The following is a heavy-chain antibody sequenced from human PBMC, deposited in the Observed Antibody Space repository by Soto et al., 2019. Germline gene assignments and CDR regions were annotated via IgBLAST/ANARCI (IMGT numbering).Heavy chain of an antibody. Sequence: QVQLVQSGAEVKKPGSSVKVSCKASGGTFSRYGINWVRQAPGHGLEWMGGIIPLFGTANYAQKFQGRVTITADESTSTAHMELRSPRSEDTAVYYCARDYGHDCSGGNCYFYFWGQGTLVTVSS. CDR3: ARDYGHDCSGGNCYFYF. D-gene: IGHD2-15*01. CDR2: IIPLFGTA. V-gene: IGHV1-69*01. CDR1: GGTFSRYG. J-gene: IGHJ4*02.